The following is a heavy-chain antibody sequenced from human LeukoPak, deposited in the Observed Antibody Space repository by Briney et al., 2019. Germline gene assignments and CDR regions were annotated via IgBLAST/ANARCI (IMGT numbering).Heavy chain of an antibody. Sequence: GGSLRLSCAASGFTFSSYSMNWVRQAPGKGLEWVSSISSSSSYIYYADSVKGRFTISRDNAKNSLYLQMNSLRAEDTALYYCARDDYGDFVFDYWGQGTLGTVSS. CDR3: ARDDYGDFVFDY. V-gene: IGHV3-21*01. J-gene: IGHJ4*02. CDR1: GFTFSSYS. D-gene: IGHD4-17*01. CDR2: ISSSSSYI.